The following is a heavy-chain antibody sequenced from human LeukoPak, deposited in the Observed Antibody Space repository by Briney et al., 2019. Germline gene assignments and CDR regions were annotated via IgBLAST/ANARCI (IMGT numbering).Heavy chain of an antibody. CDR3: ARAPIPYDRSRTDYRFDP. CDR1: GGSISSYY. CDR2: IYYSGST. Sequence: SETLSLTCSVSGGSISSYYWSWIRQPPGKGLEWIGYIYYSGSTNYNPSLKSRVTISLNTSKSQFSLKLTSVTAADTAVYYCARAPIPYDRSRTDYRFDPWGQGTLVTVAS. J-gene: IGHJ5*02. V-gene: IGHV4-59*01. D-gene: IGHD3-16*01.